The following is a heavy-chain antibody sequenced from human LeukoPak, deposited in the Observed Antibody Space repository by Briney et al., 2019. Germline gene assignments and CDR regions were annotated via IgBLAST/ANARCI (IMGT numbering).Heavy chain of an antibody. CDR3: ATLTYGSGSYTYFQH. V-gene: IGHV5-10-1*01. D-gene: IGHD3-10*01. CDR2: IDPSDSYT. Sequence: GESLKISCKGSGYSFTSYWISWVRQMPGKGLEWMGRIDPSDSYTNYSPSSQGHVTISADKSISTAYLQWSSLKASDTAMYYCATLTYGSGSYTYFQHWGQGTLVTVSS. J-gene: IGHJ1*01. CDR1: GYSFTSYW.